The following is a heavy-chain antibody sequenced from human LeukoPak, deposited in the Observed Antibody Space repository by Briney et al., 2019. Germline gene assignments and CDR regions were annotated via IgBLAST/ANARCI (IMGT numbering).Heavy chain of an antibody. D-gene: IGHD2-15*01. CDR1: GFTFSDYY. J-gene: IGHJ6*02. V-gene: IGHV3-11*01. CDR2: ISSSGSTI. Sequence: GGSLRLSCAASGFTFSDYYMSWIRQAPGKGLEWVSYISSSGSTIYYADSVKGRFTISRDNAKNSLYLQMNSLRAEDTAVYYCAREIVVVVAAICYYYGMDVWGQGTTVTVSS. CDR3: AREIVVVVAAICYYYGMDV.